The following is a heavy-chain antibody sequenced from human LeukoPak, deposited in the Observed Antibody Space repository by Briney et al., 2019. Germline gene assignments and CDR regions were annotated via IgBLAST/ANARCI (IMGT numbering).Heavy chain of an antibody. Sequence: GGSLRLSCAASGFTFSDYYMSWIRQAPGKGLEWVSYISSSGSTIYYADSVKGRFTISRDNAKNSLYLQMNSLRAEDTAVYYCATHYDFWSGNIHLQNDDYWGQGTLVTVSS. V-gene: IGHV3-11*04. CDR1: GFTFSDYY. D-gene: IGHD3-3*01. CDR2: ISSSGSTI. CDR3: ATHYDFWSGNIHLQNDDY. J-gene: IGHJ4*02.